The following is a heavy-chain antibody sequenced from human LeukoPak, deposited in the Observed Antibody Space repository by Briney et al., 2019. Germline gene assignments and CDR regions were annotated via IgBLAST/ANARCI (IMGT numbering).Heavy chain of an antibody. CDR3: ARELANWNYFSVSPIDP. CDR2: IKSKIDGGTT. CDR1: GFTFSNAW. V-gene: IGHV3-15*01. D-gene: IGHD1-7*01. J-gene: IGHJ5*02. Sequence: GGSLRLSCAASGFTFSNAWMRWVRQAPGKGLEWVGRIKSKIDGGTTNYAAPVKGRFTISRDNSKNTLYLQMNSLRAEDTAVYYCARELANWNYFSVSPIDPWGQGTLVTVSS.